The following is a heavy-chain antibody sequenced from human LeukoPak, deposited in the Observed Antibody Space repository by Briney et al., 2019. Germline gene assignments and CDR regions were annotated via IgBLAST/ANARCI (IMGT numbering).Heavy chain of an antibody. CDR1: GGSISSGSYY. CDR3: ARVGITIFGVVIPDLNWFDP. V-gene: IGHV4-61*02. Sequence: SETLSLTCTVSGGSISSGSYYWSWIRQPAGKGLEWIGRIYTSGSTNYNPSLKSRVTISVDTSKNQFSLKLSSVTAADTAVYYCARVGITIFGVVIPDLNWFDPWGQGTLVTVSS. J-gene: IGHJ5*02. D-gene: IGHD3-3*01. CDR2: IYTSGST.